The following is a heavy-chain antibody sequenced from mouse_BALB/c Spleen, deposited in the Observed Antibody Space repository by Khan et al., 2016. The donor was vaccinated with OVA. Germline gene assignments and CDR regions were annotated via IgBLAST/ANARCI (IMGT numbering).Heavy chain of an antibody. D-gene: IGHD2-10*01. CDR3: ARQPYYHYNIMDY. Sequence: QVQLKESGPGLVAPSQCLSITCTISGYSFTNYGVNWVLQPPGKGLEWLVVIWRDGSTTYNSALKSRLTIITDNSECQVFLKMNRLQTDDTAMYFCARQPYYHYNIMDYWGQGTSVTGSS. CDR1: GYSFTNYG. CDR2: IWRDGST. J-gene: IGHJ4*01. V-gene: IGHV2-6-1*01.